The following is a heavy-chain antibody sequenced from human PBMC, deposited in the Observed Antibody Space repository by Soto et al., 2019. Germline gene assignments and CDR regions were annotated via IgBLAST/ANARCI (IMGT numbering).Heavy chain of an antibody. CDR3: ARLWTYYYGMDV. CDR1: GGSFSGYY. V-gene: IGHV4-34*01. CDR2: INHSGST. D-gene: IGHD3-10*01. J-gene: IGHJ6*02. Sequence: SETLSLTCAVYGGSFSGYYWSWIRQPPGKGLEWIGDINHSGSTYSNPSLKSRVTISVDTSKNQFSLKLSSVTAADTAVYYCARLWTYYYGMDVWGQGTTVTVSS.